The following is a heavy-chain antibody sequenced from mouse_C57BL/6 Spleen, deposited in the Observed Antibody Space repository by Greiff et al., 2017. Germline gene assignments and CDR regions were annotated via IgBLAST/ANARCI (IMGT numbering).Heavy chain of an antibody. CDR2: IYPGGGYT. D-gene: IGHD1-1*01. CDR1: GYTFTNYW. J-gene: IGHJ2*01. CDR3: ARRHYGSSSSYFDY. Sequence: QVQLQQSGAELVRPGTSVKMSCKASGYTFTNYWIGWAKQRPGHGLEWIGDIYPGGGYTNYNEKFKGKATLTADKSSSTAYMQFSSLTSEDSAIYYCARRHYGSSSSYFDYWGQGTTLTVSS. V-gene: IGHV1-63*01.